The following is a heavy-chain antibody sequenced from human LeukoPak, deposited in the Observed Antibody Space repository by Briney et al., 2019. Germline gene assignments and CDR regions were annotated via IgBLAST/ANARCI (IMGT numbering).Heavy chain of an antibody. Sequence: KPGGSLRLSCAASGFTFSDYNMNWVRQSPEKGLEWVSSITSGTTYIYYADSVRGQFTISRDNAKNFLFLQMNSLRAGDTAVYYCARIKNGVPNPWGRGTLVTVSS. V-gene: IGHV3-21*01. CDR2: ITSGTTYI. CDR3: ARIKNGVPNP. J-gene: IGHJ4*02. D-gene: IGHD3-10*01. CDR1: GFTFSDYN.